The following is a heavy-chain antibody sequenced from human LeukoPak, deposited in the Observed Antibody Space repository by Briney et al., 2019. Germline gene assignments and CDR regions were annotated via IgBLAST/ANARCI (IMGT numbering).Heavy chain of an antibody. V-gene: IGHV5-51*01. CDR3: VCDRGNFDSFDF. D-gene: IGHD1-7*01. CDR2: IYPGNSDT. Sequence: GESLKISYQGYGYTFTTYWIGWVRQMPGKGLEWMGLIYPGNSDTRYSPSFHGQVTISADKSINTAYLQWSSLKASDTAVYYCVCDRGNFDSFDFWGQGTLVTVSS. J-gene: IGHJ4*02. CDR1: GYTFTTYW.